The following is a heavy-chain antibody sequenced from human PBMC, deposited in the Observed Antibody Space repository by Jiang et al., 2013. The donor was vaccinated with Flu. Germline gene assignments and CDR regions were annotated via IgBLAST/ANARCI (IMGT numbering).Heavy chain of an antibody. V-gene: IGHV3-7*01. CDR3: ASGWLPHYFDY. D-gene: IGHD5-24*01. J-gene: IGHJ4*02. CDR1: GFTFSSYW. CDR2: IKQDGSGK. Sequence: QLVESGGGLVQPGGSLRLSCAASGFTFSSYWMSWVRQAPGKGLEWVANIKQDGSGKYYVDSVKGRFTISRDNAKNSLYLQMNSLRAEDTAVYYCASGWLPHYFDYWGQGTLVTVSS.